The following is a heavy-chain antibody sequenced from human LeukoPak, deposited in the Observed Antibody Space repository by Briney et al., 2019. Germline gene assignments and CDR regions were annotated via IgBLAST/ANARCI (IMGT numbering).Heavy chain of an antibody. CDR1: GFTFSSYA. CDR3: TKRAEFGGFDP. D-gene: IGHD3-10*01. J-gene: IGHJ5*02. Sequence: GGSLRLSCAASGFTFSSYAMSWVRQAPGKGLEWVSAISTTVTNTYYADSVKGRLTISRDNSNNTVYLQMNSLTAEDTALYYCTKRAEFGGFDPWGQGTLVTVSS. V-gene: IGHV3-23*01. CDR2: ISTTVTNT.